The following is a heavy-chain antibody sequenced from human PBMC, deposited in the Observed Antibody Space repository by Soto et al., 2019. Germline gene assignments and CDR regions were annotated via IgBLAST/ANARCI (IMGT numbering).Heavy chain of an antibody. CDR2: ISYDGSNK. CDR1: GFTFSSYA. Sequence: GGSLRLSCAASGFTFSSYAMHWVRQAPGKGLEWVAVISYDGSNKYYADSVKGRFTISRDNSKNTLYLQMNSLRAEDTAVYYCARDLKSSSSYYYYGMDVWGQGTTVTAP. CDR3: ARDLKSSSSYYYYGMDV. J-gene: IGHJ6*02. V-gene: IGHV3-30-3*01. D-gene: IGHD6-6*01.